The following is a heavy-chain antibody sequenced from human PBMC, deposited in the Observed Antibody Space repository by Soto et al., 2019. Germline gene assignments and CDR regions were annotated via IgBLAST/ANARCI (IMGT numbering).Heavy chain of an antibody. D-gene: IGHD6-6*01. Sequence: ALRLSCVAPGFIFSDYAMHWARQAPGKGLEWVALISPAGTNQYYADSAKGLFTISRDNSKNTLYLQMNSLRPEDTGLYYCARENSRISPRLFQHWGHGTLVTVSS. CDR3: ARENSRISPRLFQH. V-gene: IGHV3-30-3*01. CDR2: ISPAGTNQ. J-gene: IGHJ1*01. CDR1: GFIFSDYA.